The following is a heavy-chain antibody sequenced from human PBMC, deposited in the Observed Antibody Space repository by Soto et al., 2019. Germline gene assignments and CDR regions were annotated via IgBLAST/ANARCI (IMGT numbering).Heavy chain of an antibody. D-gene: IGHD1-26*01. V-gene: IGHV4-39*01. CDR3: ARRVVGAIKGFDY. CDR1: GGSISSSNYH. J-gene: IGHJ4*02. Sequence: QLQLQESGPGLVKPSETLSLTCTVSGGSISSSNYHWGWIRQAPGKGLEWIGNIYYSGGTYYNPSLRSRVIVSVDTSKNQFSLKLNSVTAADTAVYYCARRVVGAIKGFDYWGQGTLVTVSS. CDR2: IYYSGGT.